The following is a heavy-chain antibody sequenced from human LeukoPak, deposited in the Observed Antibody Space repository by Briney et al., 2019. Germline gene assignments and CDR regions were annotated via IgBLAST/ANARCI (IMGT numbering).Heavy chain of an antibody. V-gene: IGHV3-20*04. CDR1: GFTLDDYA. CDR2: INWNGGNT. Sequence: PGGSLRLSCAASGFTLDDYAMSWVRQAPGKGLEWVSGINWNGGNTGYADSVKGRFTISRDNAKNSLYVEMNSLRAEDTALYYCARGPPARSSYWYFDLWGRGTLVTVSS. CDR3: ARGPPARSSYWYFDL. J-gene: IGHJ2*01. D-gene: IGHD2-2*01.